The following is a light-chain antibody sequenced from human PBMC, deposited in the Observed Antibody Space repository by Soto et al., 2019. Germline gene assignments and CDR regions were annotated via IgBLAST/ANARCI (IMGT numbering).Light chain of an antibody. Sequence: QSALTQPASVSGSPGQSITISCTGTSSDIGGYNYVAWYQQYPGKAPKLIIYDVINRPSGVSHRFSGSKSGNTASLTISGLQAEDEADYYCSSYPSTTAYVFGTGTKVTVL. CDR3: SSYPSTTAYV. CDR2: DVI. J-gene: IGLJ1*01. V-gene: IGLV2-14*03. CDR1: SSDIGGYNY.